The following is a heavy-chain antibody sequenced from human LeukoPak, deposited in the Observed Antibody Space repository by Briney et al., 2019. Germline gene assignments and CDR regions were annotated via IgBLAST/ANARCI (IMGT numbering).Heavy chain of an antibody. D-gene: IGHD3-22*01. Sequence: PGGSLRLSCAASGFTFSSFTMNWVRQAPGKGLEWVSSISSSSSFLYYADSVKGRFTISRDNAKNSLDLQMDSLRAEDTAVYYCARAYYYDVSVTPDYWGQGTLVTVSS. J-gene: IGHJ4*02. CDR3: ARAYYYDVSVTPDY. CDR2: ISSSSSFL. CDR1: GFTFSSFT. V-gene: IGHV3-21*01.